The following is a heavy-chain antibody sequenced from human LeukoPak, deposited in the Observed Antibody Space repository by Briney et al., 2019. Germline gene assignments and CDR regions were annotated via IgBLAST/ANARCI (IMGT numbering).Heavy chain of an antibody. V-gene: IGHV3-23*01. Sequence: GGSLRFSCAASGFTFSSYAMSWVRQAPGKGLEWVSAISGSGGSTNYADSVKGRFTISRDNSKNTLYLQMNSLRAEDTAVYYCAKDHYYDSSGYTFFDYWGQGTLVTVSS. D-gene: IGHD3-22*01. CDR1: GFTFSSYA. J-gene: IGHJ4*02. CDR3: AKDHYYDSSGYTFFDY. CDR2: ISGSGGST.